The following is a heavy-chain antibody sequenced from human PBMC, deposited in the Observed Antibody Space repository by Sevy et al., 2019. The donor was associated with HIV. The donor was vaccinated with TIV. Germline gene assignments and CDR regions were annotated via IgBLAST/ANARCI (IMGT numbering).Heavy chain of an antibody. CDR1: GFSFSSYW. J-gene: IGHJ4*02. Sequence: GGSLRLSCAASGFSFSSYWMTWFRQAPGKELGWVANVNLDGSGKYYVDSVKGRFTISSDNARNSLSLQMNSLRAEDTAVYYCARSVDYWGQGTLVTVSS. V-gene: IGHV3-7*01. CDR3: ARSVDY. CDR2: VNLDGSGK.